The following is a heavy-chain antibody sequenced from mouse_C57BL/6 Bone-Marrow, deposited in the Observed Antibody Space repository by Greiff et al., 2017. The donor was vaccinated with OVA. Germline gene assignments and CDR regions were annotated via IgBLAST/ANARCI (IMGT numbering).Heavy chain of an antibody. CDR1: GYSFTDYN. J-gene: IGHJ3*01. CDR2: INPNYGTT. D-gene: IGHD2-10*02. Sequence: VQLKQSGPELVKPGASVKISCKASGYSFTDYNMNWVKQSNGKSLEWIGVINPNYGTTSYNQKFKGKATLTVDQSSSTAYMQLNSLTSEDSAVHYGARVGYGNYVAWFADWGQGTLVTVSA. CDR3: ARVGYGNYVAWFAD. V-gene: IGHV1-39*01.